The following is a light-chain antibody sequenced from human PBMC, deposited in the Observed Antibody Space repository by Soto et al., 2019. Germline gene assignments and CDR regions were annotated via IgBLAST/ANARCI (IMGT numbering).Light chain of an antibody. CDR3: CSYVTSGTLV. CDR1: SRDVGGYNL. J-gene: IGLJ2*01. CDR2: EGS. V-gene: IGLV2-23*01. Sequence: QSVLTQPASVSGSPGQSITISCTGTSRDVGGYNLVSWYQQFPGEAPKMIIYEGSKRPSGVSNRFSASRSGNTASLTISGLQAEDEADYYCCSYVTSGTLVFGGGTKLIVL.